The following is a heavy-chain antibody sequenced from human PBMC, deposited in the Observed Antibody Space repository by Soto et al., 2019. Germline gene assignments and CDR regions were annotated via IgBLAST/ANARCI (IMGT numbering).Heavy chain of an antibody. Sequence: PSGTXSLTCAVSVGTISISKFFTWFRQTPGKGLDCIGKIDQNGITNYNPSLESRVTILKDNSKNQLSLKLTYVTAVDSAVYYCARFNRDYYYSGMEVWGQGATVNVYS. V-gene: IGHV4-4*02. J-gene: IGHJ6*01. CDR3: ARFNRDYYYSGMEV. CDR2: IDQNGIT. CDR1: VGTISISKF.